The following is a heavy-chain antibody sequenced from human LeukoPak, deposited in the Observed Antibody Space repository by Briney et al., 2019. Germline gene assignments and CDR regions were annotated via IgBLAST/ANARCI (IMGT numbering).Heavy chain of an antibody. Sequence: SVKVSCKASGDTFSIYATSWGRDGPGQGLGWVGDIISIFGTANYAQKFQGRFTITADKSTSTAYMELSSLRSEDTAVYYCARDCGGDCFPHRGASDRSGQGTTLTASS. D-gene: IGHD2-21*02. CDR2: IISIFGTA. CDR1: GDTFSIYA. J-gene: IGHJ3*02. V-gene: IGHV1-69*06. CDR3: ARDCGGDCFPHRGASDR.